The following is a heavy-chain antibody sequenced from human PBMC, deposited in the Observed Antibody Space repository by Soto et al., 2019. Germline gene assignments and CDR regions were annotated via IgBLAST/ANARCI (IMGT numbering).Heavy chain of an antibody. CDR1: VFSFIIYA. D-gene: IGHD1-26*01. Sequence: PGRSLRLSCASSVFSFIIYAMTWVRQAPGKGLEWVSVISDNGGYTSYADSVKGRFTISRDNSKNTLYLQMNSLRVEDTAVYYCGRSSGSHPHHDYWGQGILVTVSS. CDR2: ISDNGGYT. CDR3: GRSSGSHPHHDY. V-gene: IGHV3-23*01. J-gene: IGHJ4*02.